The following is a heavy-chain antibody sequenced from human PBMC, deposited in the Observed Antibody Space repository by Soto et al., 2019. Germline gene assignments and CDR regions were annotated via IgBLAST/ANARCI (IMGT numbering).Heavy chain of an antibody. CDR1: GYTFTNYG. CDR2: ISGYNGNT. Sequence: VASVKVSCKASGYTFTNYGFSWVRRAPGQGLEWMGWISGYNGNTKYAEKFQGRVTMTTDTSTSTAHMELRSLRSDDTAVYYCAREGQAPYYYYGMDGWGQGTAVTVSS. CDR3: AREGQAPYYYYGMDG. V-gene: IGHV1-18*01. J-gene: IGHJ6*02.